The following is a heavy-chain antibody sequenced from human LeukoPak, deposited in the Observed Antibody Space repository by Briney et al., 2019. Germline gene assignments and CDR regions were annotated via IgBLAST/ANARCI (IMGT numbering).Heavy chain of an antibody. D-gene: IGHD2-2*01. CDR1: GFTFSSYW. V-gene: IGHV3-7*01. CDR3: ARVDCSSTSCGGNAFDI. J-gene: IGHJ3*02. CDR2: IKQDGSEK. Sequence: GGSLRLSCAASGFTFSSYWMSWVRQAPGKGLEWVANIKQDGSEKYYVDSVKGRFTISRDNAKNSLYLQMNSLRAEDTAVYYCARVDCSSTSCGGNAFDIWGQGTMVTVSS.